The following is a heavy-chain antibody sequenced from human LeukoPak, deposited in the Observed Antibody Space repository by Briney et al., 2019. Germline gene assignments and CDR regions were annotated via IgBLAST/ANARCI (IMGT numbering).Heavy chain of an antibody. CDR2: ISSSSSYI. CDR1: GFTFSSYS. V-gene: IGHV3-21*01. Sequence: PGGSLRLSCAASGFTFSSYSMNWVRQAPGKGLEWVSSISSSSSYIYYADSVKGRFTISRDNAKNSLYLLMNSLRAEDTAVYYCARDRPTGASRLFVVQWGQGTLVTVSS. J-gene: IGHJ4*02. CDR3: ARDRPTGASRLFVVQ. D-gene: IGHD3-3*01.